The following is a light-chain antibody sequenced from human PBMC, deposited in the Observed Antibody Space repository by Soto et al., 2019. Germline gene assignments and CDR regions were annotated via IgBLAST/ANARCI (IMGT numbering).Light chain of an antibody. V-gene: IGKV3-15*01. Sequence: EILMTQSPSTLSVSAGERATLSCRASQSVRSNLAWYQQKPGQAPRLLIYGAYTRATGIPARFSGSGSGTEFTLTISSLQSEDFEVYYCQQYNNWPRTFGQGTKVDIK. CDR1: QSVRSN. CDR3: QQYNNWPRT. J-gene: IGKJ1*01. CDR2: GAY.